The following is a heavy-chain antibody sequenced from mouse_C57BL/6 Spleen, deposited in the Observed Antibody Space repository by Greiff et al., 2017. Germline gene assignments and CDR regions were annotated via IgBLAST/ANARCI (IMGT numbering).Heavy chain of an antibody. J-gene: IGHJ2*01. CDR2: ISYDGSN. CDR1: GYSITSGYY. D-gene: IGHD2-4*01. CDR3: ARWDDYDRYFDY. Sequence: EVKLMESGPGLVKPSQSLSLTCSVTGYSITSGYYWNWIRQFPGNKLEWMGYISYDGSNNYNPSLKNRISITRDTSKNQFFLKLNSVTTEDTATYYCARWDDYDRYFDYWGQGTTLTVSS. V-gene: IGHV3-6*01.